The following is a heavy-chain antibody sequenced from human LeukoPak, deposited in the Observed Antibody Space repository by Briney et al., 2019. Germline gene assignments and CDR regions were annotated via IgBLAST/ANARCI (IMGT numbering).Heavy chain of an antibody. D-gene: IGHD6-19*01. CDR1: GGSVSSGSYY. V-gene: IGHV4-61*01. J-gene: IGHJ4*02. CDR3: ARGWNRSGWYVY. Sequence: SETLSLTCTVSGGSVSSGSYYWSWIRQPPGKGLEWIGEINHSGSTNYNPSLKSRVTISVDTSKNQFSLKLSSVTAADTAVYYCARGWNRSGWYVYWGQGTLVTVSS. CDR2: INHSGST.